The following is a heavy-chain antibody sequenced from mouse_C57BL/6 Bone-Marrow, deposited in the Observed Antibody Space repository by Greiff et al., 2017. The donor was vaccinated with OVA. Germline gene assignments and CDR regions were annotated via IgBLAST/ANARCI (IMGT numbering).Heavy chain of an antibody. Sequence: QVQLQQSGAELMKPGASVKLSCKATGYTFTGYWIEWVKQRPGHGLEWIGEIFPGSGSTNYKEKFKGKATFTADTSSNTAYMQHSSLTTEDSAIYYCARDGQLRLRFAYWGQGTLVTVSA. V-gene: IGHV1-9*01. J-gene: IGHJ3*01. CDR2: IFPGSGST. CDR1: GYTFTGYW. CDR3: ARDGQLRLRFAY. D-gene: IGHD3-2*02.